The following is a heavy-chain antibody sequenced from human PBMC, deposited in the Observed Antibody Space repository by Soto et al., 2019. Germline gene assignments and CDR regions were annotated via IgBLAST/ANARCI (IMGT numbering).Heavy chain of an antibody. CDR1: GFTFSSYA. D-gene: IGHD4-17*01. Sequence: GGSLRLSCAASGFTFSSYAMSWVRQAPGKGLEWVSAISGSGGSTYYADSVKGRFTISRDNSENTLYLQMNSLRAEDTAVYYCAKVNDYGDYYFDYWGQGTLVTVSS. V-gene: IGHV3-23*01. J-gene: IGHJ4*02. CDR2: ISGSGGST. CDR3: AKVNDYGDYYFDY.